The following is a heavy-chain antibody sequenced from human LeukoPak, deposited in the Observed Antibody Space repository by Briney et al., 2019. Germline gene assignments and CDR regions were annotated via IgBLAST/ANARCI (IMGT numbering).Heavy chain of an antibody. J-gene: IGHJ1*01. D-gene: IGHD1-7*01. Sequence: SETLSLTCTVSGGSISSYYWSWIRQPPGKGLEWIGYIYYSGSTNYNPSLKSRVTISVDTSKNQFSLKLSSVTAADAAVYYCASISELEYFQHWGQGTLVTVSS. CDR1: GGSISSYY. CDR3: ASISELEYFQH. V-gene: IGHV4-59*01. CDR2: IYYSGST.